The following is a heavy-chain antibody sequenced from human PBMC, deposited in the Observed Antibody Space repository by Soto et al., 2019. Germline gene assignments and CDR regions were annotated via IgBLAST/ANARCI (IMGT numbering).Heavy chain of an antibody. CDR2: IIPVFDTT. Sequence: GASVKVSCKASGDTFSNTVISWVRQAPGQGLEWMGGIIPVFDTTNYAQKFRGRVTISADKSTTTAYMEVSSLRSEDTAVYYCAIRGNRSCSGGSCYSPDYFDYWGPGTLVTVSS. CDR1: GDTFSNTV. J-gene: IGHJ4*02. V-gene: IGHV1-69*06. D-gene: IGHD2-15*01. CDR3: AIRGNRSCSGGSCYSPDYFDY.